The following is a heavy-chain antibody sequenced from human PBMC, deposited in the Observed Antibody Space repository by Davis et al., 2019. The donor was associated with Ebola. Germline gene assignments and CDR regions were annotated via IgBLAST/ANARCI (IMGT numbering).Heavy chain of an antibody. Sequence: GESLKISCAASGFTFSSYSMNWVRQAPGKGLEWVANIKQDGSEKYYVDSVKGRFTISRDNAKNSLYLQMNSLRAEDTAVYYCARDGPYSSSSLFFDDYGMDVWGQGTTVTVSS. CDR1: GFTFSSYS. V-gene: IGHV3-7*01. J-gene: IGHJ6*02. CDR3: ARDGPYSSSSLFFDDYGMDV. D-gene: IGHD6-6*01. CDR2: IKQDGSEK.